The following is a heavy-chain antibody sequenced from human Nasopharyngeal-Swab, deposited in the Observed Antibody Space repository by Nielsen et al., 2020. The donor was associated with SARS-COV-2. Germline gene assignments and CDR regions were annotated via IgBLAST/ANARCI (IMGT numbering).Heavy chain of an antibody. CDR1: GYTFTSYD. CDR2: MNPNSGNT. Sequence: ASVKVSCKASGYTFTSYDINWVRQATGQGLEWMGWMNPNSGNTGYARKFQGRVTMTRNTSISTAYMELSSLRSEDTAVYYCARGGVPGYYYYYYYMDVWGKGTTVTVSS. J-gene: IGHJ6*03. V-gene: IGHV1-8*01. CDR3: ARGGVPGYYYYYYYMDV. D-gene: IGHD3-10*01.